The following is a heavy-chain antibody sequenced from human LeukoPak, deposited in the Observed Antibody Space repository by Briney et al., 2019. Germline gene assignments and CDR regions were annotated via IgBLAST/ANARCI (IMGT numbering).Heavy chain of an antibody. J-gene: IGHJ4*02. D-gene: IGHD3-22*01. V-gene: IGHV3-23*01. CDR1: GFTFSSYA. CDR3: AKELGYYDSSGYLFY. Sequence: GGSLRLSCAAPGFTFSSYAMSWVRQAPGKGLEWVSAISGSGGSTYYADSVKGRFTISRDNSKKTLYLQMNSLRAEDTAVYYCAKELGYYDSSGYLFYWGQGTLVTVSS. CDR2: ISGSGGST.